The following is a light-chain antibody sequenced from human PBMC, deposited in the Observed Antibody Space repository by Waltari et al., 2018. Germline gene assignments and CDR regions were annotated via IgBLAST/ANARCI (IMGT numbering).Light chain of an antibody. CDR1: SSDVCDFNS. V-gene: IGLV2-14*03. J-gene: IGLJ2*01. CDR2: DVS. Sequence: QSALTQPASMSASPGESITISCTATSSDVCDFNSVSWYQQHPGKAPKFMIYDVSNRPSGVSHRFSGSKSGNTASLTISGLQAEDEAVYYCSSFTTSSTLLFGGGTKLTVL. CDR3: SSFTTSSTLL.